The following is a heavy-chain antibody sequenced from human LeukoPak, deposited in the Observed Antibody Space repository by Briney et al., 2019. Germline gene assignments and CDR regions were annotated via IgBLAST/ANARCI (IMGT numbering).Heavy chain of an antibody. D-gene: IGHD6-6*01. CDR1: GFTFSSYA. V-gene: IGHV3-23*01. CDR3: ASQRSSSSDTSCLDY. J-gene: IGHJ4*02. CDR2: IIGIGGST. Sequence: GGSLRLSSAPSGFTFSSYAMSRVRPGPGEGLERVSPIIGIGGSTYYADSVKGRFTISRDNSKNTLYLQMNSLRAEDTAVYYCASQRSSSSDTSCLDYWGQGTLVTVSS.